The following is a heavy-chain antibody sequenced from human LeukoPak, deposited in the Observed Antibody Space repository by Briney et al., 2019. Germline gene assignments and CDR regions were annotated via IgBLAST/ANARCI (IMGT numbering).Heavy chain of an antibody. CDR1: GFTFSTYA. CDR2: ISWNSGSI. Sequence: GGSLRLSCAASGFTFSTYAMHWVRQAPGKGLEWVSGISWNSGSIGYADSVKGRFTISRDNAKNSPYLQMNSLRAEDTALYYCAKEGVSKSFDYWGQGTLVTVSS. J-gene: IGHJ4*02. V-gene: IGHV3-9*01. CDR3: AKEGVSKSFDY. D-gene: IGHD2-2*01.